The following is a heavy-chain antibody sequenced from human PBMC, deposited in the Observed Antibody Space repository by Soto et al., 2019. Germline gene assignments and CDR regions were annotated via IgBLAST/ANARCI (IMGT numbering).Heavy chain of an antibody. V-gene: IGHV3-7*01. D-gene: IGHD3-3*01. CDR1: GFTFSSYW. J-gene: IGHJ6*03. CDR3: ARDSEYYDFWRRDYYYYYMDV. Sequence: GGSLRLSCAASGFTFSSYWMSWVRQAPGKGLEWVANIKQDGSEKYYVDSVKGRFTISRDNAKNSLYLQMNSLRAEDTVVYYCARDSEYYDFWRRDYYYYYMDVWGKGTTVTVSS. CDR2: IKQDGSEK.